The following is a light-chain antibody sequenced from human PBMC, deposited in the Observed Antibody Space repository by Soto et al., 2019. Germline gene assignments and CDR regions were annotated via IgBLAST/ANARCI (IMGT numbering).Light chain of an antibody. CDR2: GAS. J-gene: IGKJ5*01. V-gene: IGKV3-20*01. CDR1: QSVSNSY. CDR3: QQYGSSPRVT. Sequence: IVLTQSPGTLSLSPVERATLSCMASQSVSNSYLAWYQQKPGQAPRLLIYGASSRATGIPDRFSGSGSGTDFTLTISRLEPEDFAVYYCQQYGSSPRVTFGQGTRLEIK.